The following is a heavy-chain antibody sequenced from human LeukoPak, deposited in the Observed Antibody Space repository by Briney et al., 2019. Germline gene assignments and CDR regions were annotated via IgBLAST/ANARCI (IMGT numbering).Heavy chain of an antibody. CDR1: GYTFTNYW. CDR2: IYPGDSDT. J-gene: IGHJ4*02. D-gene: IGHD2-2*01. V-gene: IGHV5-51*01. Sequence: GESLKISCKGSGYTFTNYWIGWVRQMPGKGLEFMGIIYPGDSDTRYSPSFQGQVTISADKSINTAFLQWSSLEASDTAMYYCARSLVVVPAKFDYWGQGTLVTVSS. CDR3: ARSLVVVPAKFDY.